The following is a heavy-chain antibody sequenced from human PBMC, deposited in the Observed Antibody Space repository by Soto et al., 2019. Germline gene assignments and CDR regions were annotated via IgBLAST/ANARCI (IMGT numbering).Heavy chain of an antibody. CDR2: INHSGST. V-gene: IGHV4-34*01. J-gene: IGHJ4*02. CDR1: GGSFSGYY. Sequence: SETLSLTCAVYGGSFSGYYWSWIRQPPGKGLEWIGEINHSGSTNYNPSLKSRVTISVDTSKNQFSLKLSSVTAADTAVYYCERYPSGSYFDYWGQGTLVTVSS. D-gene: IGHD1-26*01. CDR3: ERYPSGSYFDY.